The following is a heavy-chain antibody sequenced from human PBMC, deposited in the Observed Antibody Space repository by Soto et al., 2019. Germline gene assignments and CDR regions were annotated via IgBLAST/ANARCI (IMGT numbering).Heavy chain of an antibody. D-gene: IGHD5-12*01. CDR3: ARGITRPTERSADIVATHYKRTVSYYFDY. V-gene: IGHV3-48*01. J-gene: IGHJ4*02. CDR1: GFTFSSYS. Sequence: GGSLRLSCAASGFTFSSYSMNWVRQAPGKGLEWVSYISSSSSTIYYADSVKGRFTISRDNAKNSLYLQMNSLRAEDTAVYYCARGITRPTERSADIVATHYKRTVSYYFDYWGQGTLVTVS. CDR2: ISSSSSTI.